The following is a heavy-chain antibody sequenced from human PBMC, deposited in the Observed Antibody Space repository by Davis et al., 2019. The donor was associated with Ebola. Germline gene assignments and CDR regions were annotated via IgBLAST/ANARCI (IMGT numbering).Heavy chain of an antibody. CDR2: INTSGGST. CDR1: GRINSTYA. D-gene: IGHD6-19*01. V-gene: IGHV1-46*01. CDR3: AREDDSSGWSSFDY. Sequence: SVHVPHKGAGRINSTYAIRWVRKAPGQGLEWMGIINTSGGSTSYAQKFQGRVTMTRDTSTSTVYMELSSLRSEDTAVYYCAREDDSSGWSSFDYWGQGTLVTVSS. J-gene: IGHJ4*02.